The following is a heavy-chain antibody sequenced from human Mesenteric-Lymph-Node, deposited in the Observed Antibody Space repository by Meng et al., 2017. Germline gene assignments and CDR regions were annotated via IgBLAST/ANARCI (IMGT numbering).Heavy chain of an antibody. V-gene: IGHV3-66*01. CDR2: MYSGGTT. D-gene: IGHD2-21*01. CDR3: ASRDIYSFDF. J-gene: IGHJ4*02. Sequence: EVQLVESGGGLVQPGGSLRLACAASGFTVSRKYMSWVRQAPGKGLEWVSLMYSGGTTSYADSVKGRFTILRDNSKNTLYLQMNNLRAEDTAIYYCASRDIYSFDFWGQGTLVTVSS. CDR1: GFTVSRKY.